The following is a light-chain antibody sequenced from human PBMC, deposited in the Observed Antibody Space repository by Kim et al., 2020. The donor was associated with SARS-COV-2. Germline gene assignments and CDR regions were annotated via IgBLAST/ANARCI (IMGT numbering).Light chain of an antibody. J-gene: IGKJ4*01. Sequence: IVMTQSPATLSVSPGERVTLSCRASQSVRNNLAWYQQRPGQAPRLLIYGASTRATDISARFSGSGSGTEFTLTIRSLQSEDFAVYYCQQYNYWPLLTFGGGTKVDIK. V-gene: IGKV3-15*01. CDR3: QQYNYWPLLT. CDR2: GAS. CDR1: QSVRNN.